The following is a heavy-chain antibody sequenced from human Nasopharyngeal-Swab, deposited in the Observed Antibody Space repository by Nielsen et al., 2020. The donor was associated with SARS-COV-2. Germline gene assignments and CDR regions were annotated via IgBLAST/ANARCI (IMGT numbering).Heavy chain of an antibody. Sequence: SETLSPTCTVSGGSISSSSYYWGWIRQPPGKGLEWIGSIYYSGSTYYNPSLKSRVTISVDTSKNKFSLKLSSVTAADTAVYYCARERGRGGIWNYYYYYMDVWGKGTTVTVSS. CDR3: ARERGRGGIWNYYYYYMDV. J-gene: IGHJ6*03. D-gene: IGHD3-10*01. V-gene: IGHV4-39*07. CDR2: IYYSGST. CDR1: GGSISSSSYY.